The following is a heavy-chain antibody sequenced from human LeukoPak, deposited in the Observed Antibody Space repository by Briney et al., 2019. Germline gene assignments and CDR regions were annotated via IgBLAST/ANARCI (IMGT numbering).Heavy chain of an antibody. CDR3: VRGPDYYYDSSAYYYFDY. D-gene: IGHD3-22*01. CDR2: ISRSGGTI. CDR1: GVTFSSYE. Sequence: GGSLRLSCAASGVTFSSYEMNWVRQAPGEGLEWGSHISRSGGTIYYADSVKGRFTISRDNAKNSLYLQMNSLRAEDTAVYYCVRGPDYYYDSSAYYYFDYWGQGTLVTVSS. J-gene: IGHJ4*02. V-gene: IGHV3-48*03.